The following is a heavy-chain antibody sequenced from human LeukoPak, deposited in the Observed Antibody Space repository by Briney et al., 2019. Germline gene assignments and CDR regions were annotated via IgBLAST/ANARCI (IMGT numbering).Heavy chain of an antibody. CDR2: IYYSGST. J-gene: IGHJ4*02. CDR3: ARHVFPRWELRVLGEFDY. CDR1: GGSISSSSYY. V-gene: IGHV4-39*01. Sequence: SETLSLTCTVSGGSISSSSYYWGWIRQPPGKGLEWIGSIYYSGSTYYNPSLKSRVTISVDTSKNQFSLKLSSVTAADTAVYYCARHVFPRWELRVLGEFDYWGQGTLVTVSS. D-gene: IGHD1-26*01.